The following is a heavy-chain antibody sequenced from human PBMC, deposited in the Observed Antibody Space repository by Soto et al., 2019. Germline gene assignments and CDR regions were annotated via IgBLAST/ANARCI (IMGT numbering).Heavy chain of an antibody. D-gene: IGHD3-3*01. V-gene: IGHV1-46*01. CDR1: GYTFTSYY. CDR3: AGPRGTIFGVVTPRYYYGMDV. Sequence: QVQLVQSGAEVKKPGASVKVSCKASGYTFTSYYMHWVRQAPGQGLEWMGIINPSGGSTSYAQKVQGRVTMTRDTSTSTVYMELSSLRSEDTAVYYCAGPRGTIFGVVTPRYYYGMDVWGQGTTVTVSS. CDR2: INPSGGST. J-gene: IGHJ6*02.